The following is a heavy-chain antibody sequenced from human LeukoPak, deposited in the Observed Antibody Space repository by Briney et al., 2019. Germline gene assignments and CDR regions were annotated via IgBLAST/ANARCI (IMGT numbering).Heavy chain of an antibody. V-gene: IGHV3-15*01. J-gene: IGHJ4*02. CDR3: TAGTGYSDHDY. CDR2: IKSKTNDETT. Sequence: PGGSLRLSCAASGFTFNNAGMSWVRQAPGKGLEWVGRIKSKTNDETTDYAAPVKGRFTISRDDSKNTLYLQMNSLKTEDTAVYYCTAGTGYSDHDYWGQGTLVTVSS. D-gene: IGHD5-12*01. CDR1: GFTFNNAG.